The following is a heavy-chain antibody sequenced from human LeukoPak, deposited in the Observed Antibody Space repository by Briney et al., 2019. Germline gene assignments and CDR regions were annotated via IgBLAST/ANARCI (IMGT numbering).Heavy chain of an antibody. Sequence: SVKVSCKPSGGSFRYYDISWVRQAPGQGLEWMGRSIPLYATTKYAQRFPGRVTIITDASATTAYMELSSLRSEDTAVYYCATASVQGAIEGPFDALDTWGQGTMVTVSS. CDR2: SIPLYATT. V-gene: IGHV1-69*05. CDR3: ATASVQGAIEGPFDALDT. CDR1: GGSFRYYD. J-gene: IGHJ3*02. D-gene: IGHD2-2*02.